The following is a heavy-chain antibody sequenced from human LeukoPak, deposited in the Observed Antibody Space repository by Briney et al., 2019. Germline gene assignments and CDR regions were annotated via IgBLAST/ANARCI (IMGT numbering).Heavy chain of an antibody. CDR3: ARGAAGYSYG. V-gene: IGHV4-59*01. Sequence: SETLSLTCTVSGGSISSYYWSWIRQPPGKGLEWIGHIYYSGSTNYNPSLKSRVTISIDTSKNQFSLRLSSVTAADAAVYYCARGAAGYSYGWGQGTLVTVSS. J-gene: IGHJ4*02. CDR2: IYYSGST. CDR1: GGSISSYY. D-gene: IGHD5-18*01.